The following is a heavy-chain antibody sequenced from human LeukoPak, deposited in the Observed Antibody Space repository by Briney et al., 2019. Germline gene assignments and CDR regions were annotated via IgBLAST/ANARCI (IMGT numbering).Heavy chain of an antibody. CDR2: IYYSGTT. CDR3: ARDFLPPHYTATIRPDWYFDL. CDR1: GGSINSCY. D-gene: IGHD5-12*01. V-gene: IGHV4-59*01. Sequence: PSETLSLTCTVSGGSINSCYWSWIRQPPGEGLEWIGNIYYSGTTSYNPSLESRVIISVDTSKNQFSLKLSSVTAADTAVYYCARDFLPPHYTATIRPDWYFDLWGRGTLVTVSS. J-gene: IGHJ2*01.